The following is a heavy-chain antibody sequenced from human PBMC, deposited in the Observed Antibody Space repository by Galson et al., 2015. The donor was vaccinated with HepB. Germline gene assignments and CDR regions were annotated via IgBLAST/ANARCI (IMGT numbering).Heavy chain of an antibody. J-gene: IGHJ6*02. CDR1: GFTLSSYG. CDR3: ARGPYYDFWSADRFYGMDV. V-gene: IGHV3-33*01. CDR2: IWYDGSNK. D-gene: IGHD3-3*01. Sequence: SLRLSCAASGFTLSSYGMHWVRQAPGKGLEWVAVIWYDGSNKYYADSVKGRFTISRDNSKNTLYLQMNSLRAEDTAVYYCARGPYYDFWSADRFYGMDVWGQGTTVTVSS.